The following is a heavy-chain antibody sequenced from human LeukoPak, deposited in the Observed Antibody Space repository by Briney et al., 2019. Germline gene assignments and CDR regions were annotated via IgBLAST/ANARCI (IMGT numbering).Heavy chain of an antibody. D-gene: IGHD4-17*01. Sequence: PGGSLRLSCAASGFTVSSNYRSWVRQAPGKGLEWVSVIYSGGSTYYADSVKGRFTISRDNSKNTLYLQMNSLRAEDTAVYYCARETPEDYGDLIRDYYYMDVWGKGTTVTVSS. J-gene: IGHJ6*03. CDR1: GFTVSSNY. CDR3: ARETPEDYGDLIRDYYYMDV. CDR2: IYSGGST. V-gene: IGHV3-66*02.